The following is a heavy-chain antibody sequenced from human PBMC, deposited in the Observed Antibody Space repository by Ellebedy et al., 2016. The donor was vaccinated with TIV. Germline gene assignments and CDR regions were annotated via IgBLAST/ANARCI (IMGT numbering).Heavy chain of an antibody. Sequence: SETLSLXXAVYGGSFSGYYWSWIRQPPGKGLEWIGEINHSGSTNYNPSLKSRVTISVDTSKNQFSLNLSSVTAADTAVYYCARREGGVAAIDYWGQGTLVTVSS. CDR1: GGSFSGYY. D-gene: IGHD2-15*01. CDR3: ARREGGVAAIDY. CDR2: INHSGST. J-gene: IGHJ4*02. V-gene: IGHV4-34*01.